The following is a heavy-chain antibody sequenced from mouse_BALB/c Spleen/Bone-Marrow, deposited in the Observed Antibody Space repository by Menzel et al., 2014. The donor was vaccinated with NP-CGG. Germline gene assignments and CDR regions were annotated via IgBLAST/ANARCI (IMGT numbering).Heavy chain of an antibody. J-gene: IGHJ3*01. CDR3: ARNNGGYYSWFAY. CDR2: IWSGGST. D-gene: IGHD2-3*01. CDR1: GFSLTSYG. Sequence: VNLVESGPGLVQPSQSLSITCTVSGFSLTSYGVHWVRQSPGKGLEWLGVIWSGGSTDYNAAFISRLSISKDNSKSQVFFKMDSLQANDTAIYYCARNNGGYYSWFAYWGQGTLVTVSA. V-gene: IGHV2-2*02.